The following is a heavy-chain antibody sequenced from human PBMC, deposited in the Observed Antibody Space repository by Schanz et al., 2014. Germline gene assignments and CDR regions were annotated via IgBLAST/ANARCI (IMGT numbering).Heavy chain of an antibody. Sequence: QVQLVQSGSEVKKPGASVKVSCKASGYTFTTYGISWVRQAPGQGLEWMGWISAYNGHTNYAQKFQGRVTMTTDTSKSTAYMELRSVRSDDTAVYYCARDRGHVEQLVLEWYYAMDVWGQGTTVAVSS. CDR1: GYTFTTYG. J-gene: IGHJ6*02. CDR3: ARDRGHVEQLVLEWYYAMDV. V-gene: IGHV1-18*01. D-gene: IGHD6-6*01. CDR2: ISAYNGHT.